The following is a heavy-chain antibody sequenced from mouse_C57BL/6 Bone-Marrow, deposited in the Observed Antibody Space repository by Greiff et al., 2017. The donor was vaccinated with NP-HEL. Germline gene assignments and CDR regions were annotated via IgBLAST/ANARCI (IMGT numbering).Heavy chain of an antibody. V-gene: IGHV1-55*01. J-gene: IGHJ2*01. Sequence: VQLQQSGAELVKPGASVKLSCTASGYTFTSYWMTWVKQRPGQGLEWIGDIYPGSGSTNYNEKFTGKATFTVDTSTSTAYLQLSSLTSEDSSVYYCARWLGYWGQGTTLTVSS. CDR2: IYPGSGST. D-gene: IGHD2-2*01. CDR3: ARWLGY. CDR1: GYTFTSYW.